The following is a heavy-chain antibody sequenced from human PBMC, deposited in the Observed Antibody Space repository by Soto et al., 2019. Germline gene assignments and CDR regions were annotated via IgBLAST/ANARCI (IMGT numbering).Heavy chain of an antibody. CDR2: IYYSGST. Sequence: QVQLQESGPGLVKPSQTLSLTCTVSGGSISSGDYYWSWIRQPPGKGLEGIGYIYYSGSTYYNPYLKSRVTISVDTSKNHFSLKLSSVTAADTAVYYCARVDYDILTGYGGFDYWGQGTLVTVSS. D-gene: IGHD3-9*01. CDR3: ARVDYDILTGYGGFDY. J-gene: IGHJ4*02. CDR1: GGSISSGDYY. V-gene: IGHV4-30-4*01.